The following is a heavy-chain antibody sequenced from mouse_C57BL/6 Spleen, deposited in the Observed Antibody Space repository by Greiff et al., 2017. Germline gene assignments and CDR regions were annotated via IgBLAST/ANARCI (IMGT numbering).Heavy chain of an antibody. V-gene: IGHV1-52*01. CDR2: IDPSDSET. CDR1: GYTFTRYW. J-gene: IGHJ2*01. Sequence: VQLQQPGAELVRPGSSVTLSCKASGYTFTRYWMHWVKQRPIQGLEWIGNIDPSDSETHSNQKFKDKATLTVDKSSSTAYMQLSSLTSEDSAVYYCARQLSLGGLYYFDYWGQGTTLTGAS. D-gene: IGHD3-2*02. CDR3: ARQLSLGGLYYFDY.